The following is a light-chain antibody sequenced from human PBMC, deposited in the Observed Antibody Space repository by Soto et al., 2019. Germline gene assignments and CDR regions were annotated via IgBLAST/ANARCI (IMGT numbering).Light chain of an antibody. J-gene: IGKJ5*01. CDR3: QQRSNWPIT. V-gene: IGKV3-11*01. CDR1: QSVSSN. Sequence: EIVLTQSPGTLSFSPGERTTLSCRASQSVSSNLAWYQQKPGQAPRLLIYDASNRATGIPARFSGSGSGTDFTLTISSLEPEDFAVYYCQQRSNWPITFGQGTRLEIK. CDR2: DAS.